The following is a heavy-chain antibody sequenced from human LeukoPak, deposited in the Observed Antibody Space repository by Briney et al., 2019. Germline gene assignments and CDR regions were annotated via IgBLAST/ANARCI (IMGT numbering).Heavy chain of an antibody. Sequence: ASVKVSCKTSAYTFTSYDINWVRQATGQGLEWMGWLNPNSGNTGFAQKFQGRVTITRNTAISTAYMELSSLRSEDTAVYYCVSGLFLGCYDSSGYYFDFWGQGTLVTVSS. CDR1: AYTFTSYD. CDR3: VSGLFLGCYDSSGYYFDF. CDR2: LNPNSGNT. D-gene: IGHD3-22*01. V-gene: IGHV1-8*01. J-gene: IGHJ4*02.